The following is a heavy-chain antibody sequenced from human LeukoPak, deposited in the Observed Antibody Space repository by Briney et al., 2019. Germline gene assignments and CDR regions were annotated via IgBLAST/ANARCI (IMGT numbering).Heavy chain of an antibody. D-gene: IGHD7-27*01. CDR3: ARAGARSRELYWYFDL. CDR2: INPKRAET. V-gene: IGHV1-46*02. CDR1: GYIFNNYF. J-gene: IGHJ2*01. Sequence: ASVRVSCKASGYIFNNYFMHWVRQAPGQGPEWMGLINPKRAETSYAQKFQGRVTMTRDTSTSTVYMELSSLRSEDTAVYYCARAGARSRELYWYFDLWGRGTLVTVSS.